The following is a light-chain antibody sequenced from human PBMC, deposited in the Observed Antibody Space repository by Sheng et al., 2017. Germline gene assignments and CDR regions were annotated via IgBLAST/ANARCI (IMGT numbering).Light chain of an antibody. J-gene: IGLJ2*01. CDR1: SSNIGAGYD. CDR3: QSYDSSLSAVV. V-gene: IGLV1-40*01. CDR2: GNS. Sequence: QSVLTQPPSVSGAPGQRVTISCTGSSSNIGAGYDVHWYQQLPGTAPKLLIYGNSNRSSGVPDRFSGSKSGTSASLAITGLQAEDEADYYCQSYDSSLSAVVFGGGTKLTV.